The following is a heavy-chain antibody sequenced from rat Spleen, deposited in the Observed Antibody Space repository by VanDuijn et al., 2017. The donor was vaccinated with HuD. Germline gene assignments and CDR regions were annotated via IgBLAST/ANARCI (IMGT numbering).Heavy chain of an antibody. J-gene: IGHJ2*01. Sequence: EVQLVESGGGLVQPGRSLKLSCAASGFTFNNYWMTWIRQAPGKGLEWVASISYEGSSTYYGDSVKGRFTISSDIAKSTLYLQMDSLRSEDTATYYCTSEPTRVYFDYWGQGVMVTVSS. CDR3: TSEPTRVYFDY. D-gene: IGHD1-4*01. V-gene: IGHV5-20*01. CDR1: GFTFNNYW. CDR2: ISYEGSST.